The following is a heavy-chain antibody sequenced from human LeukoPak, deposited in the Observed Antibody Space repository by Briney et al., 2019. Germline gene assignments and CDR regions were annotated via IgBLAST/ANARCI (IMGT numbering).Heavy chain of an antibody. CDR2: IYHSGST. V-gene: IGHV4-34*01. D-gene: IGHD2-8*02. CDR1: GGSISSYY. Sequence: TSETLSLTCTVSGGSISSYYWSWIRQPPGKGLEWIGEIYHSGSTNYNPSLKSRVTISVDTSKNQFPLKLSSVTAADTAVYYCASEITGSDYWGQGTLVTVSS. J-gene: IGHJ4*02. CDR3: ASEITGSDY.